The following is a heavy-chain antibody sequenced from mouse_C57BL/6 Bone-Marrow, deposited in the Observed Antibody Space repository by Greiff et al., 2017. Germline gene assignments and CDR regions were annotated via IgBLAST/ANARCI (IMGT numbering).Heavy chain of an antibody. D-gene: IGHD1-1*01. CDR1: GYTFTSYW. J-gene: IGHJ3*01. CDR2: IDPSDSYT. V-gene: IGHV1-69*01. Sequence: QVQLQQPGAELVMPGASVKLSCKASGYTFTSYWMHWVKQRPGQGLEWIGEIDPSDSYTYYNQKFKGKSTLTVDKSSSTAYMQLSSLTSEDSAVCYCAGHYGGSWGFAYWGQGTLVTVSA. CDR3: AGHYGGSWGFAY.